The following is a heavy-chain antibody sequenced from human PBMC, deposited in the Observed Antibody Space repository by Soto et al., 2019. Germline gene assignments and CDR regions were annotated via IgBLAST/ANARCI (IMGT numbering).Heavy chain of an antibody. J-gene: IGHJ5*02. CDR3: ARGKSWFDP. CDR2: IYYSGST. CDR1: GGSISSGGYH. Sequence: QVQLQESGPGLVKPSQTLSLTCTVSGGSISSGGYHWSWIRQHPGKGLEWIGYIYYSGSTYYNPSLECRLTISVDTSKNPFSLKLSSVTAAHTAVYYCARGKSWFDPWGQGTLVTVSS. V-gene: IGHV4-31*03.